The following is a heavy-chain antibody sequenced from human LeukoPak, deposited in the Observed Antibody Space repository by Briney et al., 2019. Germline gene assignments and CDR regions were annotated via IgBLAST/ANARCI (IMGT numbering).Heavy chain of an antibody. CDR1: GFTFSRYE. CDR2: ISDSGTIM. V-gene: IGHV3-48*03. J-gene: IGHJ4*02. Sequence: GGSLRLSCAASGFTFSRYEMNWVRQAPGKGLEWVSYISDSGTIMSYADSVKGRFTTSRDNAKNSLYLQMNSLRAEDTAVYYCASHYGDYVWGNFWGQGTLVTVSS. D-gene: IGHD4-17*01. CDR3: ASHYGDYVWGNF.